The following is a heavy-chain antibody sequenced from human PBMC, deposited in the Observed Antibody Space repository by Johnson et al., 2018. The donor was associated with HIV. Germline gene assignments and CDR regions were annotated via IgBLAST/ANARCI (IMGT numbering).Heavy chain of an antibody. CDR3: AKDRGMSEYAFDI. J-gene: IGHJ3*02. CDR2: ISWNSGSI. D-gene: IGHD3-10*01. CDR1: GFTFSSYG. V-gene: IGHV3-9*01. Sequence: VQLVESGGGVVQPGRSLRLSCAASGFTFSSYGMHWVRQAPGKGLEWVSGISWNSGSIGHADSVKGRFTISRDNAKNSLHLQMSSLRAEDTALYYCAKDRGMSEYAFDIWGRGTMVTVSS.